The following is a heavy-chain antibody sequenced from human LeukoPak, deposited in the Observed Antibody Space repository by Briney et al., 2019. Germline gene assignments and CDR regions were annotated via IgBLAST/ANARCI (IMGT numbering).Heavy chain of an antibody. D-gene: IGHD3-22*01. V-gene: IGHV1-46*01. CDR2: INPSGGST. CDR3: ARAPVVYYDSSGPPYFDY. Sequence: ASVKVSCKASGYTFTSYYMHWVRQAPGQGLEWMGIINPSGGSTSYAQKFQGRATMTRDTSTSTVYMELSSLRSEDTAVYYCARAPVVYYDSSGPPYFDYWGQGTLVTVSS. J-gene: IGHJ4*02. CDR1: GYTFTSYY.